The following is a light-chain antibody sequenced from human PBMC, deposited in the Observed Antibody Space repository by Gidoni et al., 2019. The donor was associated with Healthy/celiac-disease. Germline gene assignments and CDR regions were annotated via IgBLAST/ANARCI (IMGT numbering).Light chain of an antibody. CDR2: WAS. J-gene: IGKJ2*01. CDR3: QQYYSSTPT. CDR1: QSVLYSSNNKNY. V-gene: IGKV4-1*01. Sequence: DIVMTQSPDSLAVSLGARATINCKPSQSVLYSSNNKNYLAWYQQKPGQPPKLLIYWASTRESGVPDRFSGSGSGTDFTLTISSLQAEDVAVYYCQQYYSSTPTFGQGTKLEIK.